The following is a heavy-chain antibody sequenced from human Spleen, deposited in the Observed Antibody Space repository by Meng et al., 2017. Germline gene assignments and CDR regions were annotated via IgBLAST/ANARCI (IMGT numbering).Heavy chain of an antibody. J-gene: IGHJ4*02. CDR2: LGAHDGDT. CDR1: DYTFTGYG. Sequence: QVQPVQSGPEVKKLGVSVKVSCKASDYTFTGYGVSWVRQAPGQGLEWMAWLGAHDGDTSHAPKFQGRVTVSADRPTATAYMELRSLRSDDTAVYYCARGTPGRSYSDYWGQGTLVTVSS. V-gene: IGHV1-18*01. D-gene: IGHD3-10*01. CDR3: ARGTPGRSYSDY.